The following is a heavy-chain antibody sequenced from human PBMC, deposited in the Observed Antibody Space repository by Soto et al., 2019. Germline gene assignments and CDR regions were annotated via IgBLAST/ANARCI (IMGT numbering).Heavy chain of an antibody. V-gene: IGHV4-39*01. CDR3: ARRRGYGYFDY. CDR1: GGSISSGTYH. D-gene: IGHD5-12*01. Sequence: QLQLQESGPGLVKPSETLSLTCTVSGGSISSGTYHWGWIRQPPGKGLEYIGSIYYSGSTYYNPSLESRVTISVDTSKGQFSFKLSSVTAADTAVYYCARRRGYGYFDYWGQGKLVTVSS. J-gene: IGHJ4*02. CDR2: IYYSGST.